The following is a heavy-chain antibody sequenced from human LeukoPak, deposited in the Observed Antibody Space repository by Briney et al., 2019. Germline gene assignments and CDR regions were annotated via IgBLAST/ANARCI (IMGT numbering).Heavy chain of an antibody. CDR2: VSYTGRT. CDR1: VGSLSVHY. J-gene: IGHJ3*01. Sequence: SETLSLTCTVSVGSLSVHYWSWIRQPPGKRLEWIGYVSYTGRTKYNPSLQRRVTISIDTSKSQFSLKLTSVTSPDTAVYSCARLLDNDISGDPDTFDVWGQGTTVIVSS. D-gene: IGHD3-22*01. V-gene: IGHV4-59*11. CDR3: ARLLDNDISGDPDTFDV.